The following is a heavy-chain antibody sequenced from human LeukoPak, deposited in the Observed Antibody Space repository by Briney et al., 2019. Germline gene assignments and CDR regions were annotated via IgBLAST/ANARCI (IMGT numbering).Heavy chain of an antibody. CDR3: AKDYGGGRRGVHDY. CDR1: GFTFNNYA. J-gene: IGHJ4*02. CDR2: ISGSGGST. D-gene: IGHD3-10*01. Sequence: PGGSLRLSCAASGFTFNNYAMSWVRQAPGKGLEWVSTISGSGGSTYYADSVKGRFTISRDNSKNTLYLQMNSLRAEGTAVYYCAKDYGGGRRGVHDYWGQGTLVTVSS. V-gene: IGHV3-23*01.